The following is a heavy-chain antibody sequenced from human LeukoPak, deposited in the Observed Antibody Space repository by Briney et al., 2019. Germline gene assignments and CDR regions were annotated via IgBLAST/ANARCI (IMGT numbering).Heavy chain of an antibody. J-gene: IGHJ3*02. Sequence: GGSLRLSCAASGFTFSSYWMSWVRQAPGKGLEWVANIKQDGSEKYYVDSVKGRFTISRDNSKNTVYLQMNSLRSEDTAVYYCARHTTGYNSPRDSFNIWGQGTMVTVSS. V-gene: IGHV3-7*03. CDR3: ARHTTGYNSPRDSFNI. CDR2: IKQDGSEK. CDR1: GFTFSSYW. D-gene: IGHD1-1*01.